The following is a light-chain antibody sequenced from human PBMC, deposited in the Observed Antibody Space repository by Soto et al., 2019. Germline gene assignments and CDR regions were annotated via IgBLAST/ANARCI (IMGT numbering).Light chain of an antibody. CDR2: RDS. CDR3: QVWDSSTV. J-gene: IGLJ2*01. V-gene: IGLV3-9*01. CDR1: NIGSKN. Sequence: SYELTQPLSVSVAMGQTARITCGGNNIGSKNVHWYQRKPGQAPVLVIYRDSNRPSGIPERFSGSNSGNTATLTISRAQAGDEADYYCQVWDSSTVLGGWIKVTVL.